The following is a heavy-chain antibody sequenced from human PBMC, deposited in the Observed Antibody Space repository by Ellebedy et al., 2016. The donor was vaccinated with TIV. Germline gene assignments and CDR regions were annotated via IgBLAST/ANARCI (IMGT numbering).Heavy chain of an antibody. Sequence: PGGSLRLSCKGSEFTFSNYSLNWVRQAPGKGLEWVSSITSSGLYIYYADSVKGRFTISRDNAENSVFLQMNSLRVEDTALYFCARDVYGSGSPKQNWFDPWGQGTLVTVSS. D-gene: IGHD3-10*01. V-gene: IGHV3-21*01. CDR2: ITSSGLYI. CDR3: ARDVYGSGSPKQNWFDP. CDR1: EFTFSNYS. J-gene: IGHJ5*02.